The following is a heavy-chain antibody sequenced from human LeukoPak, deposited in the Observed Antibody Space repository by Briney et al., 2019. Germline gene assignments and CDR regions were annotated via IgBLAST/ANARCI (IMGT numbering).Heavy chain of an antibody. D-gene: IGHD5-24*01. CDR2: INHSGST. CDR3: ARTLVGWLQQKKRYYFDY. Sequence: PSETLSLTCAVYGGSFSGYYWSWIRQPPGKGLEWIGEINHSGSTNYNPSLKSRVTISVDTSKNQFSLKLSSVTAADTAVYYCARTLVGWLQQKKRYYFDYWGQGTLVTVSS. CDR1: GGSFSGYY. V-gene: IGHV4-34*01. J-gene: IGHJ4*02.